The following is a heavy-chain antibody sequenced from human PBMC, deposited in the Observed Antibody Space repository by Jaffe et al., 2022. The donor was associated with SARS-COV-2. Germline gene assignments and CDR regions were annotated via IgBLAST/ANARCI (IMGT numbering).Heavy chain of an antibody. CDR3: AKADTRNLDYFFDL. J-gene: IGHJ2*01. D-gene: IGHD3-3*01. CDR1: GYTFGEFA. V-gene: IGHV3-9*01. Sequence: VESGGDLVRPGRSVRLSCAASGYTFGEFAMHWVRQLPGHGLEWVSGISWDSGDIAYADSVKGRFIISRDNAKASLYLELDSLRTDDTAFYFCAKADTRNLDYFFDLWGRGTLVTVSS. CDR2: ISWDSGDI.